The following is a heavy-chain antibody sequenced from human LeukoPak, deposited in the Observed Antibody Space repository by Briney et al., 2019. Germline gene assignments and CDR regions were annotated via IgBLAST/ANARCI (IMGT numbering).Heavy chain of an antibody. J-gene: IGHJ4*02. CDR1: GITLSSYA. CDR2: ISGSGGST. V-gene: IGHV3-23*01. D-gene: IGHD3-9*01. CDR3: AKTFYDILTGYLYYFDY. Sequence: GGSLRLSCAVSGITLSSYAMSWVRQAPGKGLEWVSAISGSGGSTYYADSVKGRFTISRDNSKNTLYLQMNSLRAEDTAVYYCAKTFYDILTGYLYYFDYWGQGTLVTVSS.